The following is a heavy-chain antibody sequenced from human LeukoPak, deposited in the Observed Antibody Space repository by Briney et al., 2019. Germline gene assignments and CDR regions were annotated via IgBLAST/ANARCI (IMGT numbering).Heavy chain of an antibody. CDR1: GFTSSSYE. J-gene: IGHJ3*02. Sequence: PGGSLRLSCAASGFTSSSYEMNGVRQAPGKGLEWVSYISSSGSTIYYADSVKGRFTISRDNAKNSLYLQMNSLRAEDTAVYYCARVAWDAFDIWGQGTMVTVSS. CDR2: ISSSGSTI. V-gene: IGHV3-48*03. CDR3: ARVAWDAFDI.